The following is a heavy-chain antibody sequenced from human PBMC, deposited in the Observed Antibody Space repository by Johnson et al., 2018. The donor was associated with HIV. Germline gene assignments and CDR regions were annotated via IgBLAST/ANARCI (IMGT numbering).Heavy chain of an antibody. CDR3: AREVEITMVQGVIIGDAFDI. CDR2: ISWNGGNT. CDR1: GFTFSSYA. Sequence: VQLVESGGGLVQPGRSLRLSCAASGFTFSSYAMHWVRQAPGKGLEWVSGISWNGGNTDYADSVKGRFTISRDNAKNSLYLQMNSLRAEDTALYYCAREVEITMVQGVIIGDAFDIWGQGTMVTVSS. V-gene: IGHV3-20*04. J-gene: IGHJ3*02. D-gene: IGHD3-10*01.